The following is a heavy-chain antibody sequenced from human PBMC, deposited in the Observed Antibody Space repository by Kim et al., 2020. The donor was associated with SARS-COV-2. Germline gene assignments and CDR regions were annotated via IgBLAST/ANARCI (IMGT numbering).Heavy chain of an antibody. D-gene: IGHD3-16*01. Sequence: GGSLRLSCAASGFTFSSYSMNWVRQAPGKGLEWVSSISSSSSYIYYADSVKGRFTISRDNAKNSLYLQMNSLRAEDTAVYYCARVPNRRATSIGAGALFDYWRQGTLGTVSS. CDR2: ISSSSSYI. V-gene: IGHV3-21*01. CDR1: GFTFSSYS. J-gene: IGHJ4*02. CDR3: ARVPNRRATSIGAGALFDY.